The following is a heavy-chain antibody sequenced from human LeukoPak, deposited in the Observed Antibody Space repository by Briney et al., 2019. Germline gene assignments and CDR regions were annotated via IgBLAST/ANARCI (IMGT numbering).Heavy chain of an antibody. CDR3: ARDRYSSSWYGMDV. J-gene: IGHJ6*02. Sequence: ASVKVSCKASGYTFTGYYMHWVRQAPGQGLEWMGWINPNSGGTNYAQKFQGRVTMTRDTSISTVYMDLSRLTSDDTAVYYCARDRYSSSWYGMDVWGQGTTVTVSS. CDR2: INPNSGGT. V-gene: IGHV1-2*02. D-gene: IGHD6-13*01. CDR1: GYTFTGYY.